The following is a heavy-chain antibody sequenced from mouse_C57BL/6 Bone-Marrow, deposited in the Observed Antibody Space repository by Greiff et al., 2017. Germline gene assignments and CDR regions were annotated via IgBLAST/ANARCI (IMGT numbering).Heavy chain of an antibody. CDR3: ARYSNYGGYAMDY. Sequence: EVKLQESGPELVKPGASVKISCKASGYSFTDYNMNWVKQSNGKSLEWIGVINPNYGTTSYNQKFKGKATLTVDQSSSTAYMQLNSLTSEDSAVYYCARYSNYGGYAMDYWGQGTSVTVSS. J-gene: IGHJ4*01. D-gene: IGHD2-5*01. V-gene: IGHV1-39*01. CDR2: INPNYGTT. CDR1: GYSFTDYN.